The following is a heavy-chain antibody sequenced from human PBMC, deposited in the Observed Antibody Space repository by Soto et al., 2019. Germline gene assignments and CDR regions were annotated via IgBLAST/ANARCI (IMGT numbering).Heavy chain of an antibody. CDR3: AADLPGDGGGYEFDY. D-gene: IGHD3-22*01. CDR2: IKSKNDGGTT. Sequence: PGGSLRLSCAASGFTFSSYGMHWVRQAPGKGLEWVGRIKSKNDGGTTDYAAPVKGRFTISRDDSKNTVYLQMNSLRTEDTALYYCAADLPGDGGGYEFDYWGQGTPVTGSS. J-gene: IGHJ4*01. CDR1: GFTFSSYG. V-gene: IGHV3-15*07.